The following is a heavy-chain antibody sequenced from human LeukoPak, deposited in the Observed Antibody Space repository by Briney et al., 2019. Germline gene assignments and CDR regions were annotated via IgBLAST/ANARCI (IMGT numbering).Heavy chain of an antibody. V-gene: IGHV1-18*01. CDR3: ARGRYYDSSGYLLY. CDR1: GYTFTSYG. D-gene: IGHD3-22*01. CDR2: ISAYNGNT. Sequence: ASVKVSCKASGYTFTSYGISWVRQAPGQGLEWMGWISAYNGNTNYAQKLQGRVTMTTDTSTSTAYMELRSLRSDDTAVYYCARGRYYDSSGYLLYWGQGTLVTVSS. J-gene: IGHJ4*02.